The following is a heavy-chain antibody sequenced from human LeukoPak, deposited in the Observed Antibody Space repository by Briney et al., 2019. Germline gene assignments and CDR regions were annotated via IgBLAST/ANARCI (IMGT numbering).Heavy chain of an antibody. Sequence: GGSLRLSCAASGLTFSNAWVNWVRQAPGKGLEVVGRIRSKSDGGTTDYAGPVKGRFTISRDDSKSTLYLQMNSLKTEDTALYYCTTCDWWFGEFDVWGQGTMVTVSS. D-gene: IGHD3-10*01. V-gene: IGHV3-15*01. CDR3: TTCDWWFGEFDV. CDR2: IRSKSDGGTT. CDR1: GLTFSNAW. J-gene: IGHJ3*01.